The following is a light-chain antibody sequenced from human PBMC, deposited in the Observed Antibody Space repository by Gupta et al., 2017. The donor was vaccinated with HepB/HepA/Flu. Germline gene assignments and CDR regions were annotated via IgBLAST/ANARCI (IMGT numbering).Light chain of an antibody. CDR2: GAS. CDR1: QSVSSSY. Sequence: EIVLTQSPGTLSLSPGERATLSCRASQSVSSSYLAWYQQKPGQAPRLLIYGASSSATGIPDRFSGSGSGTDFTLTISRLEPEDFAVYYCHQDCSSPWTFGQGTKVEIK. V-gene: IGKV3-20*01. J-gene: IGKJ1*01. CDR3: HQDCSSPWT.